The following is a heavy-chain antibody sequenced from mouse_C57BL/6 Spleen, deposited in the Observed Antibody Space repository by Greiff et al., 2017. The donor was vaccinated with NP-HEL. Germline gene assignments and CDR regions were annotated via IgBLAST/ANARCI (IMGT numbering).Heavy chain of an antibody. CDR1: GYTFTSYW. J-gene: IGHJ2*01. Sequence: QVQLQQPGAELVRPGSSVKLSCKASGYTFTSYWMDWVKQRPGQGLEWIGNIYPSDSETHYNQKFKGKSTLTVDKSSSTAYMQLSSLTSEDSAVYYCAKSSYVGDFDYWGQGTTLTVSS. CDR3: AKSSYVGDFDY. V-gene: IGHV1-61*01. D-gene: IGHD1-1*01. CDR2: IYPSDSET.